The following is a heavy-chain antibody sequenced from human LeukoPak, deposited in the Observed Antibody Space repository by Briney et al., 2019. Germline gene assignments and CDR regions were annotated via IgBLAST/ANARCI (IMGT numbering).Heavy chain of an antibody. D-gene: IGHD3-16*01. CDR2: INHSGST. J-gene: IGHJ4*02. CDR1: GGSFSGYY. Sequence: SETLSLTCAVYGGSFSGYYWSWIRQPPGKGLEWIGEINHSGSTNYNPSLKSRVTISVDTSKNQFSLKLSSVTAADTAVYYCATTGGAAQNWDWGQGTLVTVSS. CDR3: ATTGGAAQNWD. V-gene: IGHV4-34*01.